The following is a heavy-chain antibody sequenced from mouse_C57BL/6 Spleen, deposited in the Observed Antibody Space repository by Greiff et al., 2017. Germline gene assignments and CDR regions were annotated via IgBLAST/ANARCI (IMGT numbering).Heavy chain of an antibody. J-gene: IGHJ3*01. D-gene: IGHD1-3*01. V-gene: IGHV1-81*01. CDR3: ARSTALKRAWFAY. CDR2: IYPRSGNT. Sequence: QVQLKQSGAELARPGASVKLSCKASGYTFTSYGISWVKQRTGQGLEWIGEIYPRSGNTYYNEKFKGKATLTADKSSSTAYMELRSLTSEDSAVYFCARSTALKRAWFAYWGQGTLVTVSA. CDR1: GYTFTSYG.